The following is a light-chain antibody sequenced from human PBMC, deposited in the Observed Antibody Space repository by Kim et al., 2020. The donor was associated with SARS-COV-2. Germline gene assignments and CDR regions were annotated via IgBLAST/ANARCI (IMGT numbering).Light chain of an antibody. V-gene: IGLV1-47*01. CDR3: AAWDDSVNVI. CDR2: KNN. CDR1: SSNIGSKD. Sequence: PWQRVIISCSGSSSNIGSKDVYWYQHLPGTAPKVLIYKNNQRPSGVPDRFSGSKSGASASLAISGLRSEDEADYYCAAWDDSVNVIFGGGTQLTVL. J-gene: IGLJ2*01.